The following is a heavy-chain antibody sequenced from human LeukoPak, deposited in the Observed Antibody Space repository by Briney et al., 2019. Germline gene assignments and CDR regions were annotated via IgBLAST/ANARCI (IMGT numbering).Heavy chain of an antibody. CDR1: GGTFSSYA. CDR3: AREAIVVPITKYFDY. Sequence: SVKVSCKASGGTFSSYAISLVRQAPGQGLEWMGRIIPIFGTANYAQKFQGRVTITTDESTSTAYMELSSLRSEDTAVYYCAREAIVVPITKYFDYWGQGTLVTVSS. V-gene: IGHV1-69*05. CDR2: IIPIFGTA. J-gene: IGHJ4*02. D-gene: IGHD3-22*01.